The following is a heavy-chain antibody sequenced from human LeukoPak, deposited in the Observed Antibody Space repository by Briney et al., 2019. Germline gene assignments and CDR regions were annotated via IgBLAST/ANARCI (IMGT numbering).Heavy chain of an antibody. Sequence: SVKVSCKASGGTFSSYAISWVRQAPGQGLEWMGGIIPIFGTANHAQKFQGRVTITTDEYTSTAYMELSSLRSEDTAVYYCASMVVAATKRAGYFDYWGQGTLVTVSS. CDR3: ASMVVAATKRAGYFDY. CDR2: IIPIFGTA. J-gene: IGHJ4*02. V-gene: IGHV1-69*05. CDR1: GGTFSSYA. D-gene: IGHD2-15*01.